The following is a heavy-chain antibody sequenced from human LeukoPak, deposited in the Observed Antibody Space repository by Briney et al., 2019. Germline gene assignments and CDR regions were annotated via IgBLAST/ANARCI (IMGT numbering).Heavy chain of an antibody. V-gene: IGHV4-34*01. Sequence: SETLSLTCAVYGGSFSGYYWSWIRQPPGKGLEWIGEINHSGSTNYNPSLKSRVTISVDTSKNQFSLKLSSVTAADTAVYYCARGSTYYYGSGSHSGNYYYGMDVWGKGTTVTVSS. CDR2: INHSGST. CDR3: ARGSTYYYGSGSHSGNYYYGMDV. CDR1: GGSFSGYY. J-gene: IGHJ6*04. D-gene: IGHD3-10*01.